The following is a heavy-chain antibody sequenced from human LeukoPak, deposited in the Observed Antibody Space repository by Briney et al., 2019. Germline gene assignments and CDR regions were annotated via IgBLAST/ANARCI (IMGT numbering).Heavy chain of an antibody. V-gene: IGHV4-61*02. D-gene: IGHD2-2*01. CDR2: INTSGST. CDR3: ARHPGYCSSTSCYWGYWYFDL. CDR1: GGSISSGGHW. J-gene: IGHJ2*01. Sequence: SETLSFTCTVSGGSISSGGHWWTWIRQPAGKGLEWIGRINTSGSTNYNPSLKSRVTISVDTSKNQFSLKLSSVTAADTAVYYCARHPGYCSSTSCYWGYWYFDLWGRGTLVTVSS.